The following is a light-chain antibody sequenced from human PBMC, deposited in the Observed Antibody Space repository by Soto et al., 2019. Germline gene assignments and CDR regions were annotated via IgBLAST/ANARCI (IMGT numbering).Light chain of an antibody. Sequence: ELVLTQSPGTLYLSPGERATLSCRASQSVSRSDLAWYQQKPGQAPRLLIYGASSRATGIPDRFSGSGSGTDYTLTISRMEPEDFAVYYCQQFSSTPSWTFGQGTKV. CDR2: GAS. J-gene: IGKJ1*01. CDR3: QQFSSTPSWT. CDR1: QSVSRSD. V-gene: IGKV3-20*01.